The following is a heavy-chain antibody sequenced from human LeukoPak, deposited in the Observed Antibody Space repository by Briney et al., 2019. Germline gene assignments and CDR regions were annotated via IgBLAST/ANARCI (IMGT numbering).Heavy chain of an antibody. D-gene: IGHD3-22*01. CDR2: ISWYSDGI. CDR1: GFTFDDYA. Sequence: GRSLRLSCAASGFTFDDYAMQWVRQAPGKGLEWVSGISWYSDGIGYADSVKGRFTISRDNAKNSLYLQMNSLRAEDTALYYCAKGVDSSGYSPLDYWGQGTLVTVSS. V-gene: IGHV3-9*01. CDR3: AKGVDSSGYSPLDY. J-gene: IGHJ4*02.